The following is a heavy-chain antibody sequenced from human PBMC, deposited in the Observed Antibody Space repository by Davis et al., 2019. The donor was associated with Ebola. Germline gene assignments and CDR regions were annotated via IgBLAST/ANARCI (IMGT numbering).Heavy chain of an antibody. V-gene: IGHV1-18*01. CDR2: ISAYNGNT. J-gene: IGHJ3*02. CDR3: ARTSIVGTTTTASDI. Sequence: ASVKVSCKASGYSFKNYAISWVRQAPGQGLEWMGWISAYNGNTNYAQKVQGRVTMTTDTSTGTAYLDLRSLRSDDTAVYFCARTSIVGTTTTASDIWGQGTNVTVSS. D-gene: IGHD1-26*01. CDR1: GYSFKNYA.